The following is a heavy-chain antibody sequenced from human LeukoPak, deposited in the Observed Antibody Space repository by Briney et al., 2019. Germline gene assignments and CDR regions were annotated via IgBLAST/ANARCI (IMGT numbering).Heavy chain of an antibody. CDR3: ARVYYYDRFYYYYYMDV. J-gene: IGHJ6*03. V-gene: IGHV4-39*01. CDR2: IHSSGST. CDR1: GGSISSSAYH. D-gene: IGHD3-22*01. Sequence: PSETLSLTCTVSGGSISSSAYHWGWIRQPPGKGLEWIGSIHSSGSTYYNPSLKSRVTISVRTSKNQFSLKLSSVTAADTAVYYCARVYYYDRFYYYYYMDVWGKGTTVTISS.